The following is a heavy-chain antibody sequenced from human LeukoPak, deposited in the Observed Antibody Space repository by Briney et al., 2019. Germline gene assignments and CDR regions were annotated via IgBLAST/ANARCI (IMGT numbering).Heavy chain of an antibody. Sequence: GGSLRLSCSVSGFIFRDFSMSWVRQAPGKGLEWVAVISSDGTNKYYADSVKGRFTGSRDNSKNTLYLQMNSLRPEDTAVYYCARGRYSRPFDYWGQGTVVTVSS. CDR3: ARGRYSRPFDY. CDR2: ISSDGTNK. D-gene: IGHD6-13*01. V-gene: IGHV3-30*03. J-gene: IGHJ4*02. CDR1: GFIFRDFS.